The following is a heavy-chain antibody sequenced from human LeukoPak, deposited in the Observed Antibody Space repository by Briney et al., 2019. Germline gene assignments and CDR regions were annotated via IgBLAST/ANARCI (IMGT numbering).Heavy chain of an antibody. J-gene: IGHJ4*02. D-gene: IGHD5/OR15-5a*01. CDR1: GFTFSSYG. V-gene: IGHV3-33*06. CDR3: AKGSVSYYFDY. Sequence: PGRSLRLSCAASGFTFSSYGMHWVRQAPGKGLEWVAVIWYDGSNKYYADSVKGRFTISRDNSKNTLYLQMNSLRAEDTAVYYCAKGSVSYYFDYWGQGTLVTVSS. CDR2: IWYDGSNK.